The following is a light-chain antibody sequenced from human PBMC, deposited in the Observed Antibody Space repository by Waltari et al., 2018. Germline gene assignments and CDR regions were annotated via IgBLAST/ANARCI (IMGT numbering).Light chain of an antibody. Sequence: QSVLTQPPSASGTPGPRVTISCSGSSSNIGSNYVYWYQQLPGTAPKPLIYRNNQRPSGVPDRFSGSKSGTSASLAISGLRSEDEADYYCAAWDDSLSVWVFGGGTKLTVL. V-gene: IGLV1-47*01. CDR3: AAWDDSLSVWV. J-gene: IGLJ3*02. CDR2: RNN. CDR1: SSNIGSNY.